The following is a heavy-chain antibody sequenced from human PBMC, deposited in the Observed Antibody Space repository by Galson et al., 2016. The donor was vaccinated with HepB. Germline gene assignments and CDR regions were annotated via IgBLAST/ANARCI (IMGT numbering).Heavy chain of an antibody. CDR1: GFSFSTTGVG. CDR2: IYWDDDK. V-gene: IGHV2-5*02. J-gene: IGHJ3*02. Sequence: PALVKPTQTLTLTCTFSGFSFSTTGVGVAWIRQSPGKALEWLALIYWDDDKRYSPSLRSRLTIRKDTAKNEVVLTMTNMDPVDTATYFCAHRDTVTGAFESLGQGTMVTVST. D-gene: IGHD4-17*01. CDR3: AHRDTVTGAFES.